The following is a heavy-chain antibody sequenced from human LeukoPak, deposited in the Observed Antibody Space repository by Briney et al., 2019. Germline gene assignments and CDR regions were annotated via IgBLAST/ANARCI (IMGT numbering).Heavy chain of an antibody. J-gene: IGHJ4*02. D-gene: IGHD3-22*01. V-gene: IGHV3-23*01. CDR2: ISGSGGST. CDR3: AKNLYYYDSSAIAGYFDY. Sequence: GGSLRLSCAASGFTFSSYAMSWVRQAPGKGLEWVSAISGSGGSTYYADSVKGRFTISRDNSKNTLYLQMNSLRAEDTAVYYCAKNLYYYDSSAIAGYFDYWGQGTLVTVSS. CDR1: GFTFSSYA.